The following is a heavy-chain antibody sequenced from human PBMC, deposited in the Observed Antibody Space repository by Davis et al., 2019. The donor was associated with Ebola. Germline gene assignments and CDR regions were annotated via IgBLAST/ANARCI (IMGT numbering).Heavy chain of an antibody. D-gene: IGHD6-6*01. J-gene: IGHJ6*02. Sequence: ETLSLTCTVSGGSISSYYWSWIRQPPGKGLEWIGYIYYSGSTNYNPSLKSRVTISVDTSKNQFSLKLSSVTAADTAVYYCARDMGVAAPPYYYYGMDVWGQGTTVTVSS. CDR3: ARDMGVAAPPYYYYGMDV. CDR2: IYYSGST. V-gene: IGHV4-59*01. CDR1: GGSISSYY.